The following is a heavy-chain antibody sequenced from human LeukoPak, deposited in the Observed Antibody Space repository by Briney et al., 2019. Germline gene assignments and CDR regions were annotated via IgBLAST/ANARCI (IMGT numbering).Heavy chain of an antibody. Sequence: GGSLRLSCAASGFTVRSKYMSWVRQAPGKGLEWVSVIYSGGSTYYADSVKGRFTISRDNAKNSLYLQMNSLRAEDTAVYYCASPTISRSLDYWGQGTLVTVSS. CDR1: GFTVRSKY. D-gene: IGHD1-26*01. CDR3: ASPTISRSLDY. V-gene: IGHV3-66*01. J-gene: IGHJ4*02. CDR2: IYSGGST.